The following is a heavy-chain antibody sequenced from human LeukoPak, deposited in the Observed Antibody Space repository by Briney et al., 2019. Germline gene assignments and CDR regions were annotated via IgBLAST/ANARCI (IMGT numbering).Heavy chain of an antibody. CDR2: IRYGGSNE. D-gene: IGHD6-19*01. CDR3: AKESGSGYHTEDPDY. J-gene: IGHJ4*02. Sequence: PGGSLRLSCAASGSVFSNYGMHWVRQAPGKGLEWVAFIRYGGSNEYYADSVEGRFTISRDNSKNTLFLHMNSLRGDDTAVYSCAKESGSGYHTEDPDYWGLGTLVTVSS. CDR1: GSVFSNYG. V-gene: IGHV3-30*02.